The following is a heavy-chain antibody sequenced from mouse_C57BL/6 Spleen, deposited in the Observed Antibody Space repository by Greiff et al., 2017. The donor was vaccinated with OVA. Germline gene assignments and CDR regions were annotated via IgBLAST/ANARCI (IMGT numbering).Heavy chain of an antibody. CDR1: GYTFTSYW. V-gene: IGHV1-69*01. J-gene: IGHJ2*01. CDR3: ARRDYYGSSSYYFDY. Sequence: QVQLQQPGAELVLPGASVKLSCKASGYTFTSYWLHWVRQRPGQGLEWLGGMDPSNSYTNYNQKFNDKSTLTVDKSSSTAYMQLSSLTSEDSAVYYCARRDYYGSSSYYFDYWGQGTTLTVSS. D-gene: IGHD1-1*01. CDR2: MDPSNSYT.